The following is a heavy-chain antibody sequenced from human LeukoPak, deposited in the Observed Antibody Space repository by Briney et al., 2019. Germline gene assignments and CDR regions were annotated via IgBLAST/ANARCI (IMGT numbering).Heavy chain of an antibody. CDR1: GYTFTGYY. CDR3: ARVGDGYNLLDYFDY. Sequence: GASVKVSCKASGYTFTGYYMHWVRQAPGQGLEWMGWINPNSGGTNYAQKFQGRVTMTRDTSISTAYMELSRLRSDDTAVYYCARVGDGYNLLDYFDYWGQGTLVTVSS. D-gene: IGHD5-12*01. J-gene: IGHJ4*02. V-gene: IGHV1-2*02. CDR2: INPNSGGT.